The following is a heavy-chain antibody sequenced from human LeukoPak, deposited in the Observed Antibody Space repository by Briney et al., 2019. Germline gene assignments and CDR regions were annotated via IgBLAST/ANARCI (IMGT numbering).Heavy chain of an antibody. D-gene: IGHD6-13*01. V-gene: IGHV3-23*01. J-gene: IGHJ4*02. Sequence: GGSLRLSCAASGFTFSNYAMSGVRQAPGKGLEWISVISGSGSSTYNADTVKGRFTISRDNSKNTLFLQMNSLRAEDTAVYYCAKREEYSSNWYPTSFDYWGQGTLVTVSS. CDR1: GFTFSNYA. CDR3: AKREEYSSNWYPTSFDY. CDR2: ISGSGSST.